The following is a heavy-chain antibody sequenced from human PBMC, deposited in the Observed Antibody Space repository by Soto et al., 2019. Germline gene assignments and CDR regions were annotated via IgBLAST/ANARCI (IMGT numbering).Heavy chain of an antibody. D-gene: IGHD4-17*01. CDR3: ASGLVTTLHY. J-gene: IGHJ4*02. Sequence: SETLSLTCAVSGGSISSGGYSWSWIRQPPGKGLEWIGYIYHSGSTHYNPSLKSRVTISVDRSKNQFSLKLSSVTAADTAVYYCASGLVTTLHYWGQGTLVTVSS. V-gene: IGHV4-30-2*01. CDR2: IYHSGST. CDR1: GGSISSGGYS.